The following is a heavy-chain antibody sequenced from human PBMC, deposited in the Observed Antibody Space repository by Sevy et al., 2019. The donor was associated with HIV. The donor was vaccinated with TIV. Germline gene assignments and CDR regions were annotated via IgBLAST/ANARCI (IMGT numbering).Heavy chain of an antibody. D-gene: IGHD3-10*01. J-gene: IGHJ1*01. V-gene: IGHV4-31*03. CDR3: ARGPDSYGSGSSYKGVYFQH. Sequence: SETLSLTCTVSGGSISSGGYYWSWIRQHPGKGLEWIGYIYYSGSTYYNPSLKSRVTISGDTSKNQFSLKLSSVTAADTAVYYCARGPDSYGSGSSYKGVYFQHWGQGTLVTVSS. CDR2: IYYSGST. CDR1: GGSISSGGYY.